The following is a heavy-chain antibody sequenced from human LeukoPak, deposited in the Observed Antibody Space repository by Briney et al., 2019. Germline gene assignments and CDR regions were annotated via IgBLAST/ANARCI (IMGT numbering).Heavy chain of an antibody. CDR2: IYYSGST. D-gene: IGHD5-24*01. V-gene: IGHV4-39*02. Sequence: SETLSLTCTVSGGSISSSSYYWGWIRQPPGKGLEWIGSIYYSGSTYYNPSLKSRVTISVDTSKDQFSLKLSSVTAADTAVYYCARDGYNPIDYWGQGTLVTVSS. CDR1: GGSISSSSYY. J-gene: IGHJ4*02. CDR3: ARDGYNPIDY.